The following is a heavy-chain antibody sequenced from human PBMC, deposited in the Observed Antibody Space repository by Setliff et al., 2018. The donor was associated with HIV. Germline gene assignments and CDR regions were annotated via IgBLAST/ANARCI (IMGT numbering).Heavy chain of an antibody. Sequence: SVKVSCKASGGTFSNYAISWVRQAPGQGLEWMARIIPIFRTTNYAQKFQGRVTITADKSTTTAYMGLSSLRYEDTAVYYCAAGYSYELLSSYYFDYWGQGTLVTVS. J-gene: IGHJ4*02. CDR3: AAGYSYELLSSYYFDY. CDR2: IIPIFRTT. D-gene: IGHD5-18*01. CDR1: GGTFSNYA. V-gene: IGHV1-69*06.